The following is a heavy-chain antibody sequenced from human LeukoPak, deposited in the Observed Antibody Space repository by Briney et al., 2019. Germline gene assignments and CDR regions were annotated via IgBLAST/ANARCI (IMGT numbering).Heavy chain of an antibody. Sequence: SETLSLTCAVSGGSIISADYSWSWIRQPPGKGLEWIGYIYHSGSTSYCPSLKSRVTISLDRSKNQFSLKLRSVTAADTAVYYCARVVGYSGYDGAFDIWGQGTMVTVSS. CDR1: GGSIISADYS. CDR3: ARVVGYSGYDGAFDI. D-gene: IGHD5-12*01. J-gene: IGHJ3*02. V-gene: IGHV4-30-2*01. CDR2: IYHSGST.